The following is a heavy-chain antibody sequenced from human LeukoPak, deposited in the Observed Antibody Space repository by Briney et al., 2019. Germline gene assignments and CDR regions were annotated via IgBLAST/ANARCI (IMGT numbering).Heavy chain of an antibody. CDR1: GFTFSSYS. J-gene: IGHJ4*02. CDR3: AKGGDRGRGYYFDY. V-gene: IGHV3-21*04. CDR2: ISSSSSYI. Sequence: GGSLRLSCAASGFTFSSYSMNWVRQAPGKGLEWVSSISSSSSYIYYADSVKGRFTISRDNAKNTLYLQMNSLRAEDTAVYYCAKGGDRGRGYYFDYWGQGTLVTVSS. D-gene: IGHD3-16*01.